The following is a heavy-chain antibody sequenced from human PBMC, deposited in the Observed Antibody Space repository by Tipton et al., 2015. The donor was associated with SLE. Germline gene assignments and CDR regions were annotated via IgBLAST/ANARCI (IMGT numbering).Heavy chain of an antibody. Sequence: QLVQSGAEVKKPGASVKVSCKASGYTFASYGISWVRQAPGQGLEWMGWISAYNGNTNYAQKLQGRVTMTTDTSTSTAYMELRSLRSDDTAVYYCARDPARTGGYSYYGMDVWGQGPTVTVSS. J-gene: IGHJ6*02. CDR1: GYTFASYG. D-gene: IGHD6-6*01. CDR2: ISAYNGNT. V-gene: IGHV1-18*01. CDR3: ARDPARTGGYSYYGMDV.